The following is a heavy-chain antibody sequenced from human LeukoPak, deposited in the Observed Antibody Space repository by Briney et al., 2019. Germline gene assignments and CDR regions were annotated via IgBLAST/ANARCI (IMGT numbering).Heavy chain of an antibody. V-gene: IGHV4-34*01. J-gene: IGHJ3*02. CDR1: GGSFSGYY. D-gene: IGHD4-17*01. Sequence: SETLSLTCAVYGGSFSGYYWSWIRQPPGKGLEWIGEINHSGSTNYNPSLKSRVTVSVDTSKNQFSLKLSSVTAADTAVYYCAILELMTTVTTQAFDIWGQGTMVTVSS. CDR3: AILELMTTVTTQAFDI. CDR2: INHSGST.